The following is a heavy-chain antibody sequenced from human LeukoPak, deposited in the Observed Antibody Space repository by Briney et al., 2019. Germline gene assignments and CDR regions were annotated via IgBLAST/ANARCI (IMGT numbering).Heavy chain of an antibody. J-gene: IGHJ4*02. D-gene: IGHD2-2*01. CDR3: AARERYCSSTSCYEVRY. CDR1: GGSFSGYY. V-gene: IGHV4-34*01. CDR2: INHSGST. Sequence: SETLSLTCAVYGGSFSGYYWSWLRQPPGKGLEWIGEINHSGSTNYNPSLKSRVTISVDTSKNQFSLKLSSVTAADTAVYYCAARERYCSSTSCYEVRYWGQGILVTVSS.